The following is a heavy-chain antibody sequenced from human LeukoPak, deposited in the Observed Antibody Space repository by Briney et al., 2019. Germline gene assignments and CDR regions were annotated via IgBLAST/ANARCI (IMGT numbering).Heavy chain of an antibody. D-gene: IGHD3-10*01. Sequence: ASVKVSCKSSGYTFTNYGISWVRQAPGQRLEWMGWINAGNGNTKYSQKFQGRVTITRDTSASTAYMELSSLRSEDTAVYYCARDRSITMAADYWGQGTLVTVSS. CDR3: ARDRSITMAADY. V-gene: IGHV1-3*01. CDR2: INAGNGNT. J-gene: IGHJ4*02. CDR1: GYTFTNYG.